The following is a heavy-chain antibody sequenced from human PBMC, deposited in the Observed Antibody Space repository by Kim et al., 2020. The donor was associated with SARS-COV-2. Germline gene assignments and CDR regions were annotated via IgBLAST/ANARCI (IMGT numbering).Heavy chain of an antibody. CDR1: GFTFTNYA. Sequence: GGSLRLSCAASGFTFTNYAMSWVRQAPGKGLEWVSSIGGNGARTYYTDSVKGRFTISRDNSKNTLYLQMNSLRAEDTAVYYCAKRPGIASDGNFDYWGQGTLLTVSS. V-gene: IGHV3-23*01. CDR3: AKRPGIASDGNFDY. CDR2: IGGNGART. D-gene: IGHD6-13*01. J-gene: IGHJ4*02.